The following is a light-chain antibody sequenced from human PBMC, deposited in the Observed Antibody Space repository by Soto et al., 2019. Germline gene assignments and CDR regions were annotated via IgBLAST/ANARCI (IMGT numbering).Light chain of an antibody. V-gene: IGLV2-14*01. J-gene: IGLJ2*01. CDR1: SSDVGGYNY. CDR2: DVS. Sequence: QSALTQPASVSGSPGQSITISCTGTSSDVGGYNYVSWYQQHPGKAPKLMIYDVSNRPSGVSNRFSGSKSGNTASLTISGLKAEDEDDYYCSSYTSSSASVVFGGGTKLTVL. CDR3: SSYTSSSASVV.